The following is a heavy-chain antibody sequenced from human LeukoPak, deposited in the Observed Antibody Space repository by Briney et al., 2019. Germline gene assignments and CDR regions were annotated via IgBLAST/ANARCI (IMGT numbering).Heavy chain of an antibody. D-gene: IGHD6-19*01. J-gene: IGHJ4*02. CDR3: ARDRAQWLALPDY. CDR1: GGTFSSYA. V-gene: IGHV1-69*04. Sequence: SVTVSCKASGGTFSSYAISWVRQAPGQGLEWMGRIIPILGIANYAQKFQGRVTITADKSTSTAYMELSSLRSEDTAVYYCARDRAQWLALPDYWGQGTLVTVSS. CDR2: IIPILGIA.